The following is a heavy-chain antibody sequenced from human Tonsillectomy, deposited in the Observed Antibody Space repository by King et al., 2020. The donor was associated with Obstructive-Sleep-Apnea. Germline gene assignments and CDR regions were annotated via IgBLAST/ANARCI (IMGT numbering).Heavy chain of an antibody. V-gene: IGHV3-49*03. CDR2: IRSKAYGGTT. Sequence: VQLVESGGGLVQPGRSLRLSCTASGFTFGDYAMSCFRQAPGKGLEWVGFIRSKAYGGTTEFAASVNGRFTISRDDSKSIAYLQMNSLKTEDTAVYYCTRGLWFGELYGDYWGQGTLVTVSS. D-gene: IGHD3-10*01. CDR3: TRGLWFGELYGDY. CDR1: GFTFGDYA. J-gene: IGHJ4*02.